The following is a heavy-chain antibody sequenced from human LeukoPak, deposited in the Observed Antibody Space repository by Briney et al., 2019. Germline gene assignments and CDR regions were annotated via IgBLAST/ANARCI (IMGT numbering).Heavy chain of an antibody. D-gene: IGHD2-15*01. V-gene: IGHV4-59*01. CDR3: ARGITIVAATAFDY. Sequence: SETLSLTCTVSGGSISSYYWSWIRQPPGRGLEWIGYIYYSGSTNYNPSLKSRVTISVDTSKNQFSLKLSSVTAADTAVYYCARGITIVAATAFDYWGQGTLVTVSS. CDR2: IYYSGST. J-gene: IGHJ4*02. CDR1: GGSISSYY.